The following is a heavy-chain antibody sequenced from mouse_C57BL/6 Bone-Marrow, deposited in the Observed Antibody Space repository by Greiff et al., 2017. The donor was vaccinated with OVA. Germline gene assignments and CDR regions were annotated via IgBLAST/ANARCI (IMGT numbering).Heavy chain of an antibody. CDR3: ARSRWEDY. Sequence: VHLVESGAELARPGASVKLSCKASGYTFTSYGISWVKQRTGQGLEWIGEIYPRSGNTYYNEKCKGKATLTADKSSSTAYMELRSLTSGDSAVYFCARSRWEDYWGQGTTLTVSS. CDR2: IYPRSGNT. V-gene: IGHV1-81*01. J-gene: IGHJ2*01. CDR1: GYTFTSYG. D-gene: IGHD1-1*02.